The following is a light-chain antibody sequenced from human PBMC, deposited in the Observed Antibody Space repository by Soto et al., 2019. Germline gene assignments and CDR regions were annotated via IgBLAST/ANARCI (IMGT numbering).Light chain of an antibody. CDR2: TAS. Sequence: EIALTQSPGTVSLSPGERATLSCRASQSVSSSSLAWYQQRPGQAPRLLIFTASSRATGTPDRFSGSGSGTDFTLTISRLEPEDFAVYYCQLYGSSPPYIFGPGTKVDIK. CDR3: QLYGSSPPYI. CDR1: QSVSSSS. J-gene: IGKJ2*01. V-gene: IGKV3-20*01.